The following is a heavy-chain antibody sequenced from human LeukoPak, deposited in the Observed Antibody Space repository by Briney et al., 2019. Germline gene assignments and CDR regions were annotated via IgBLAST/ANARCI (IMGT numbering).Heavy chain of an antibody. Sequence: PGGSLRLSCAASGFTFSSYSMNWVRQAPGKGLEWVSYISSSSSTIYYADSVKGRFTISRDNAKNSLYLQMNSLRAEDTAVYYCASDPAVLSSDYWGQGTLVTVSS. CDR2: ISSSSSTI. D-gene: IGHD2-8*02. CDR3: ASDPAVLSSDY. CDR1: GFTFSSYS. V-gene: IGHV3-48*04. J-gene: IGHJ4*02.